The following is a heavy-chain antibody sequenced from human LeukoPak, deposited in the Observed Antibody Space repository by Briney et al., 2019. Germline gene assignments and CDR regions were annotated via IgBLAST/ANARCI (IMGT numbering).Heavy chain of an antibody. V-gene: IGHV4-59*01. CDR3: ARKGRIYGDYDY. Sequence: SETLSLTCTVSGGSISSYYWNWIRQPPGKGLEWIGYIYYSGNTNYNPSLKSRVTISVDTSKNQFSLNLTSVTAADTAVYYCARKGRIYGDYDYWGRGTLVTVSS. D-gene: IGHD4-17*01. CDR1: GGSISSYY. J-gene: IGHJ4*02. CDR2: IYYSGNT.